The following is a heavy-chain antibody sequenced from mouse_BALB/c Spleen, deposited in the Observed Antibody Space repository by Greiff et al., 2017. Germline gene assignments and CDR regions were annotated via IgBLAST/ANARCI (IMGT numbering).Heavy chain of an antibody. CDR2: ISYDGSN. CDR3: ARNWDEAMDY. V-gene: IGHV3-6*02. J-gene: IGHJ4*01. D-gene: IGHD4-1*01. CDR1: GYSITSGYY. Sequence: DVKLQESGPGLVKPSQSLSLTCSVTGYSITSGYYWNWIRQFPGNKLEWMGYISYDGSNNYNPSLKNRISITRDTSKNQFFLKLNSVTTEDTATYYCARNWDEAMDYWGQGTSVTVSS.